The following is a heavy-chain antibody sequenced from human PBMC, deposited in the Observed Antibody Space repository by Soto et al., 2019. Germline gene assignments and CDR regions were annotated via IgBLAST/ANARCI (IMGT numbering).Heavy chain of an antibody. CDR1: GGSVSSGSYY. CDR3: ARIPYSYDNYGMDV. J-gene: IGHJ6*02. D-gene: IGHD5-18*01. V-gene: IGHV4-61*01. Sequence: SETLSLTCTVSGGSVSSGSYYWSWIRQPPGKGLERIGYIYYSGSTNYNPSLKSRVTISVDRSKNQFYLKLSSVTAADMAVYFCARIPYSYDNYGMDVWGQGTTVTVSS. CDR2: IYYSGST.